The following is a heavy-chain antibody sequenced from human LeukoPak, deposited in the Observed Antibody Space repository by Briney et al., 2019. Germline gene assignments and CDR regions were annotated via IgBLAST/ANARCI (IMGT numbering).Heavy chain of an antibody. J-gene: IGHJ4*02. D-gene: IGHD3-16*02. CDR3: ARDQRAITFGGVIVGAFDY. V-gene: IGHV1-69*04. CDR1: GGTFSSYA. Sequence: SVKVSCKASGGTFSSYAISWVRQAPGQGLEWMGRIIPILGIANYAQKFQGRVTITADKSTSTAYMELSSLRSEDTAVYYCARDQRAITFGGVIVGAFDYWGQGTLVTVSS. CDR2: IIPILGIA.